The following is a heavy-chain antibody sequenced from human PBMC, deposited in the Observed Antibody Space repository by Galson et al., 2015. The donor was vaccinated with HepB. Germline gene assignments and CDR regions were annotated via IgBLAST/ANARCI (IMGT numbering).Heavy chain of an antibody. J-gene: IGHJ4*02. CDR1: GFTFSSYA. CDR2: ISGSGGST. Sequence: SLRLSCAASGFTFSSYAMSWVRQAPGKGLEWVSAISGSGGSTYYADSVKGRFTISSDNSKNTLYLQMNSLRAEDTAVYYCAKVPRYYDYVWGSFDYWGQGTLVTVSS. CDR3: AKVPRYYDYVWGSFDY. D-gene: IGHD3-16*01. V-gene: IGHV3-23*01.